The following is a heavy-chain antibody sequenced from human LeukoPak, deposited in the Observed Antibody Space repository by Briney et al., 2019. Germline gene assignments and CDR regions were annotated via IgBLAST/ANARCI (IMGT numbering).Heavy chain of an antibody. D-gene: IGHD3-16*01. CDR2: ISGSGGST. CDR3: AKAHGREVVGYYFDY. V-gene: IGHV3-23*01. CDR1: GFTFSSYA. J-gene: IGHJ4*02. Sequence: PGGSLRLSCAASGFTFSSYAMSWVRQAPGKGLEWVSAISGSGGSTYYADSVKGRFTISRDNSKNTLYLQMNSLRAEDTAVYYCAKAHGREVVGYYFDYWGQGTLVTVSS.